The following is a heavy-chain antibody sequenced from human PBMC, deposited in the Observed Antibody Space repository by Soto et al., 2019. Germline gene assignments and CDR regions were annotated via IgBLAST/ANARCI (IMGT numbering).Heavy chain of an antibody. CDR1: GGSISSGDYY. J-gene: IGHJ5*02. Sequence: QVQLQESGPGLVKPSQTLSLTCTVSGGSISSGDYYWSWIRQPPGKGLEWIGYIYYSGSTYYNPSLKSQVTISVDTSKNQFSLKLSSVTAADTAVYYCARGKEGTDHNRWFDPWGQGTLVTVSS. D-gene: IGHD1-7*01. CDR3: ARGKEGTDHNRWFDP. V-gene: IGHV4-30-4*01. CDR2: IYYSGST.